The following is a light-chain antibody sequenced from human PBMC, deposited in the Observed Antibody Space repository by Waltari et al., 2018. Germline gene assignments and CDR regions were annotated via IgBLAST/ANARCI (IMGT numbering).Light chain of an antibody. CDR1: QSVSSS. V-gene: IGKV3-15*01. Sequence: EIVMTQSPATLSVSPGERATLSCRASQSVSSSLAWYQQKPGQAPRLLVYGASTRATVIPAWFSGSGSGTEFTITISSLQSEDFAVYYSQQYNNWWTFGQGTKVEIK. J-gene: IGKJ1*01. CDR3: QQYNNWWT. CDR2: GAS.